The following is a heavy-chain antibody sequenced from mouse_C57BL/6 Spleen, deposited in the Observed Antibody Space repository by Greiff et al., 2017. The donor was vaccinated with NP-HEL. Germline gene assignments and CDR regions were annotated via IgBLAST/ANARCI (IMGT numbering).Heavy chain of an antibody. J-gene: IGHJ4*01. V-gene: IGHV1-15*01. Sequence: QVQLQQSGAELVRPGASVTLSCKASGYTFTDYEMLWVKQTPVHGLEWIGAIDPETGGTAYNQKFKGKAILTADKSSSTAYMELRSLTSEDSAVYYCTTCYYAMDYWGQGTSVTVSS. CDR3: TTCYYAMDY. CDR2: IDPETGGT. CDR1: GYTFTDYE.